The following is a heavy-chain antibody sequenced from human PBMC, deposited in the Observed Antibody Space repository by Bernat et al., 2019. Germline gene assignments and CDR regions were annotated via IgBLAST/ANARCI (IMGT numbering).Heavy chain of an antibody. D-gene: IGHD2-8*02. CDR3: ARGRGQDRARRCTGGVCYTGSSSRYLNP. Sequence: QVQLQQWGAGLLKPSETLSLTCAVYGGSFSGYYWSWIRQPPGKGLEWIGEINHSGSTNYNPSLKSRVTISVATSKHQFSLKLSSVTAADTAVYYCARGRGQDRARRCTGGVCYTGSSSRYLNPWGQGTLVTVSS. V-gene: IGHV4-34*01. CDR2: INHSGST. J-gene: IGHJ5*02. CDR1: GGSFSGYY.